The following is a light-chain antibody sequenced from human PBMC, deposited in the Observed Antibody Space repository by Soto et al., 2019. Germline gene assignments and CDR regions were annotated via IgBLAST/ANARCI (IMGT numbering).Light chain of an antibody. CDR1: QSISNN. Sequence: DIVMTQSPVVLSVSPGERATLSCRASQSISNNLAWYQQKPGQPPRLLIYGASTRATTIPLRFSGSGSGTEFTLTISSLQSEDFAVYFCQQYNNWPSWTFGQGTKVEI. J-gene: IGKJ1*01. V-gene: IGKV3-15*01. CDR3: QQYNNWPSWT. CDR2: GAS.